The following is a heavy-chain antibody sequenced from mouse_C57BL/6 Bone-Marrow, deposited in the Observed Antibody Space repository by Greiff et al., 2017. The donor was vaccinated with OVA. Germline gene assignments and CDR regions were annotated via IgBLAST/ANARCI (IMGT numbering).Heavy chain of an antibody. CDR2: IDPNSGGT. V-gene: IGHV1-72*01. CDR3: ARDYGSSSYAMDY. CDR1: GYTFTSYW. J-gene: IGHJ4*01. Sequence: VNVVESGAELVKPGASVKLSCKASGYTFTSYWMHWVKQRPGRGLEWIGRIDPNSGGTKYNEKFKSKATLTVDKPSSTAYMQLSSLTSEDSAVYYCARDYGSSSYAMDYWGQGTSVTVSS. D-gene: IGHD1-1*01.